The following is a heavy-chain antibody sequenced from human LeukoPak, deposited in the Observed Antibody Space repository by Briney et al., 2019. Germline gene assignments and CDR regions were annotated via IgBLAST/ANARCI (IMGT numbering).Heavy chain of an antibody. CDR3: ARGYSPYYFDY. D-gene: IGHD2-15*01. Sequence: WGSLRLSCAASGFTVSSNYMSWVRQAPGKGLEWVSVIYSGGSTYYADSVKGRFTISRDNSKNTLYLQMNSLRAEDTAVYYCARGYSPYYFDYWGQGTLVTVSS. CDR2: IYSGGST. V-gene: IGHV3-53*01. CDR1: GFTVSSNY. J-gene: IGHJ4*02.